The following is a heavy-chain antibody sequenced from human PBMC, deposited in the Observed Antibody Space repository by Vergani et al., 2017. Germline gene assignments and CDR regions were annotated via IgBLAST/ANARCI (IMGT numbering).Heavy chain of an antibody. J-gene: IGHJ6*03. CDR1: GITFSSYS. D-gene: IGHD2-8*02. Sequence: QVQLVESGGGVVQSGRSLRLSCAASGITFSSYSMHWVRQAPGKGLEWVAVISFDGSNKYYADSVKGRFTISRDNSKNTLYLQMNSLRAEDTAGYYCAGANTGPTRYYYYMDVWGKGTTVTVSS. V-gene: IGHV3-30-3*01. CDR2: ISFDGSNK. CDR3: AGANTGPTRYYYYMDV.